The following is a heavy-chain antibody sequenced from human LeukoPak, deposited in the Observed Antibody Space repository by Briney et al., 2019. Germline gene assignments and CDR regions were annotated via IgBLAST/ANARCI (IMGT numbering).Heavy chain of an antibody. V-gene: IGHV1-2*02. J-gene: IGHJ4*02. Sequence: ASVKVSCKASGYTFTGYYMHWVRQAPGQGLEWMGWINPNSGGTNYAQKFQGRVTMTRDTSISTAYMELSRLRSDDTAVYYCARFSLDVAAAPQSDYWGQGTLVTVSS. CDR3: ARFSLDVAAAPQSDY. CDR2: INPNSGGT. CDR1: GYTFTGYY. D-gene: IGHD6-13*01.